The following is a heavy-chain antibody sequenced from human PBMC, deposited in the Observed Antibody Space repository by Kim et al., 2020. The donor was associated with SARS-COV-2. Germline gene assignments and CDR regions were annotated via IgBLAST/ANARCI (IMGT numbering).Heavy chain of an antibody. CDR2: IYYSGST. V-gene: IGHV4-39*01. Sequence: SETLSLTCTVSGGSISSSSYYWGWIRQPPGKGLEWIGSIYYSGSTYYNPSLKSRVTISVDTSKNQFSLKLSSVTAADTAVYYCASLLRYFDWLLPTIDYWGQGTLVTVSS. CDR1: GGSISSSSYY. CDR3: ASLLRYFDWLLPTIDY. D-gene: IGHD3-9*01. J-gene: IGHJ4*02.